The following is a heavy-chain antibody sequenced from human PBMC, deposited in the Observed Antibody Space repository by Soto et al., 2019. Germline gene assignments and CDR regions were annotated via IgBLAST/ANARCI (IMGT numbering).Heavy chain of an antibody. J-gene: IGHJ5*02. Sequence: EVQLLDSGGGLVQPGGSLRLSCAASGFTFSSSAMSWVRQAPGKGLEWVSAVSGSGGTTYYADSVRGRFTISRDNSKNTLYLQMNSLRAEVTAIYFCARCTVDTIVTSGWCHYLDPWGQGTLVTVSS. CDR3: ARCTVDTIVTSGWCHYLDP. V-gene: IGHV3-23*01. CDR1: GFTFSSSA. D-gene: IGHD6-19*01. CDR2: VSGSGGTT.